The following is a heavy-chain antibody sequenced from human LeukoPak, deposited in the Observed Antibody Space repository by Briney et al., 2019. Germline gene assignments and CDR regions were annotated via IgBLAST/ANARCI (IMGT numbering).Heavy chain of an antibody. V-gene: IGHV4-34*01. CDR2: INHSGST. J-gene: IGHJ6*03. CDR3: ARHVRGRGGYAYYYYYYMDV. Sequence: KPSETLSLTCAVYGGSFSGYYWSWIRQPPGKGLEWIGEINHSGSTNYNPSPKSRVTISVDTSKNQFSLKLSSVTAADTAVYYCARHVRGRGGYAYYYYYYMDVWGKGTTVTISS. D-gene: IGHD5-12*01. CDR1: GGSFSGYY.